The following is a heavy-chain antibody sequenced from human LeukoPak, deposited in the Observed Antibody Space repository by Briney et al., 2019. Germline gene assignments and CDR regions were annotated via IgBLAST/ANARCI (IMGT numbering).Heavy chain of an antibody. Sequence: GGSLRLSCAASGFTFSSYAMSWVRQAPGKGLECVSAISGSGGSTYYADSVKGRFTISRDNSKNTLYLQMNSLRAEDTAVYYCAKDRYGSIYYYYMDVWGKGTTVTVSS. V-gene: IGHV3-23*01. CDR1: GFTFSSYA. CDR3: AKDRYGSIYYYYMDV. J-gene: IGHJ6*03. D-gene: IGHD4-17*01. CDR2: ISGSGGST.